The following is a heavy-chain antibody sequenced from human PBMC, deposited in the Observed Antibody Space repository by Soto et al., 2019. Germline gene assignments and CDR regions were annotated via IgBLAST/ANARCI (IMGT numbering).Heavy chain of an antibody. CDR3: AKDRVYPRDYLHY. CDR2: ISPNGQGI. D-gene: IGHD2-8*01. CDR1: GFTFNNYG. J-gene: IGHJ4*02. V-gene: IGHV3-23*01. Sequence: EVQLLESGGGLVQPGGSLRLSCAASGFTFNNYGMSWVRQALGKGLEWVSAISPNGQGIYYADSVKGRFIISKDNSKNTVFLHMDSLTADDTAVYYCAKDRVYPRDYLHYWGQGTLVTVSS.